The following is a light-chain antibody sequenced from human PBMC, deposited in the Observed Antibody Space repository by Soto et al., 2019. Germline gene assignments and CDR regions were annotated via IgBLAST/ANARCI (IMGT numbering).Light chain of an antibody. CDR2: GAS. J-gene: IGKJ2*01. CDR3: QQSYSTPYT. CDR1: QSVSSY. Sequence: DLQMTQSPSSLSASVGDRVTITCRASQSVSSYLNWYQHKPGKAPKFLIYGASTLQSGVPSRFSGSGSGTDFTFTISSLQPEDFATYYCQQSYSTPYTFGQGTKLEIK. V-gene: IGKV1-39*01.